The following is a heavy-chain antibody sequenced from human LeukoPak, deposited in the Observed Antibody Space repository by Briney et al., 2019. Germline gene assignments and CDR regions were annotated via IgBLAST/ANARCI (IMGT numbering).Heavy chain of an antibody. V-gene: IGHV3-23*01. CDR2: IFGSGSRT. D-gene: IGHD3-22*01. CDR3: AKRRYDSSGHFDS. J-gene: IGHJ4*02. CDR1: GFTFTNYA. Sequence: GGSLRLSCAASGFTFTNYAMSWVRQAPGKGLEWVSAIFGSGSRTYYADSVKGRFTISRDNSKNTLYLQMSSLRAEDTAVYYCAKRRYDSSGHFDSWGQGTLVTVSS.